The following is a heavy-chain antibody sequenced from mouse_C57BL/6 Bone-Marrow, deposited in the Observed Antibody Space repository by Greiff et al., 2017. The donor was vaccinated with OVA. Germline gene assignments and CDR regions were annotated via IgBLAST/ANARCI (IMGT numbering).Heavy chain of an antibody. J-gene: IGHJ1*03. V-gene: IGHV14-4*01. CDR1: GFNIKDDY. CDR2: IDPENGDT. CDR3: ARDRNWYFDV. Sequence: VQLQQSGAELVRPGASVKLSCTASGFNIKDDYMHWVKQRPEQGLEWIGWIDPENGDTEYASKFQGKATITADTSSNTAYLQLSSLTSEDSAVYFCARDRNWYFDVWGTGTTVTVSS.